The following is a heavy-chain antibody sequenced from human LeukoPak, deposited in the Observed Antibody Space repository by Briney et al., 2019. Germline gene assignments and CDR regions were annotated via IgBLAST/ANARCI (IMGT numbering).Heavy chain of an antibody. CDR1: GFTFSSYG. D-gene: IGHD3-9*01. J-gene: IGHJ3*01. Sequence: GGSLRLSCAASGFTFSSYGMHWVRQAPGKGLEWVAFIRYDGSNKYYADSVKGRFTISRDNAKNSLYLQMNSLRAEDTAAYYCARDRYDILTGYNDAFDVWGQGTKVTVSS. V-gene: IGHV3-30*02. CDR3: ARDRYDILTGYNDAFDV. CDR2: IRYDGSNK.